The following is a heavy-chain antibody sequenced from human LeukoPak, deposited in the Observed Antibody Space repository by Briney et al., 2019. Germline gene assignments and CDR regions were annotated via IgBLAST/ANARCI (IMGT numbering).Heavy chain of an antibody. CDR1: GGSISSYY. CDR2: IYYSGST. Sequence: PSETLSLTCTVSGGSISSYYWSWIRQPLGKGLEWIGYIYYSGSTNYNPSLKSRVTISVDTSKNQFSLKLSSVTAADTAVYYCARYSGYPIDAFDIWGQGTMVTVSS. D-gene: IGHD5-12*01. J-gene: IGHJ3*02. CDR3: ARYSGYPIDAFDI. V-gene: IGHV4-59*01.